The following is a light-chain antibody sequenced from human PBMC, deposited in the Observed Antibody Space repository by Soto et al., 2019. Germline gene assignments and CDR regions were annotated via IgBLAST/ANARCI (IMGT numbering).Light chain of an antibody. CDR3: QQYHSYRT. CDR2: DVS. J-gene: IGKJ1*01. V-gene: IGKV1-5*01. CDR1: QSISKW. Sequence: DMQMTQSPSTLSASLEERVTITIRASQSISKWLAWYQQKPGKAPKLLMYDVSSLESGVPSRFSGSGSGTEFTLTISSLQSDDFATYYCQQYHSYRTFGQGTKVDI.